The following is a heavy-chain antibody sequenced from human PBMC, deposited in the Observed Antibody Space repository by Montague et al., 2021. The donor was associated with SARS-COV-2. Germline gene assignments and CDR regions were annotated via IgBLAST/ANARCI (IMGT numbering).Heavy chain of an antibody. Sequence: SETLSLTCAVYGGSFSGYYWSWIRQPPGKGLEWIGEINHSGSTNYNPSLESRVTISVDTSKNQFSLKLSSVTAAGTAVYYCTREGYQVLWSDYFYYGMDVWGQGTTVTVSS. J-gene: IGHJ6*02. V-gene: IGHV4-34*01. CDR1: GGSFSGYY. CDR2: INHSGST. CDR3: TREGYQVLWSDYFYYGMDV. D-gene: IGHD2-2*01.